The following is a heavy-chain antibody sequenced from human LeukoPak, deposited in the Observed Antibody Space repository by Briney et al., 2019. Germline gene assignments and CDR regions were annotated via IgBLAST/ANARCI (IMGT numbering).Heavy chain of an antibody. CDR1: GDSISSGGYY. V-gene: IGHV4-31*03. CDR2: IYYSGST. D-gene: IGHD5-24*01. Sequence: SETLSLTCTVSGDSISSGGYYWSWIRHHPGKGLEWIGYIYYSGSTYSNPSLKRRLTISVDTSRNQFSLKLSSVTAADTAVYYCARVRDPLDYWGQGTLVTVSS. J-gene: IGHJ4*02. CDR3: ARVRDPLDY.